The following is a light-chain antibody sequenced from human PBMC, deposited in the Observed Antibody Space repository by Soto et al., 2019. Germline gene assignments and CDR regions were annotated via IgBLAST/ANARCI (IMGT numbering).Light chain of an antibody. CDR1: SSDVGGYNY. Sequence: QSALTQAASVSGSPGQAITISCTGTSSDVGGYNYVSWYQQHPGKAPKLIIYEVGNRPSGVSNRFSGSKSGNTASLTISGLQAEDEADYYCSSYTSSSTLDVFGTGTKLTVL. CDR2: EVG. J-gene: IGLJ1*01. CDR3: SSYTSSSTLDV. V-gene: IGLV2-14*01.